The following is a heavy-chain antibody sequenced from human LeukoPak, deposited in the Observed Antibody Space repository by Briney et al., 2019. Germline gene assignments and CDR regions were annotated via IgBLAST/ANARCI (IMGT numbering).Heavy chain of an antibody. D-gene: IGHD3-10*01. CDR1: GYNFTTYW. J-gene: IGHJ4*02. Sequence: KLGESLKISCKASGYNFTTYWIGWVRQMPGKGLEWMGIIYPGDSDTRYSPSFQGQVTISADKSISTAYLQWSTLKSSDTAIYYCARSAKMYGSGSYYNYFDYWGQGTLVTVSS. CDR2: IYPGDSDT. V-gene: IGHV5-51*01. CDR3: ARSAKMYGSGSYYNYFDY.